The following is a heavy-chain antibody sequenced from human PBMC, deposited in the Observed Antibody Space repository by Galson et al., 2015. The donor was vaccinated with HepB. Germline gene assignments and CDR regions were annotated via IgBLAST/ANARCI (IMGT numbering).Heavy chain of an antibody. Sequence: SLRLSCAASGLTFSNAWMSWVRQVPGKGLEWVGRIKSIADGGTIDFASPVKGRFTISRDDSRDTLYLQMNSLKAEDTAVHFCAKDFCRADNCNPFDYWGQGTLVTVSS. CDR3: AKDFCRADNCNPFDY. D-gene: IGHD1-20*01. J-gene: IGHJ4*02. CDR2: IKSIADGGTI. V-gene: IGHV3-15*01. CDR1: GLTFSNAW.